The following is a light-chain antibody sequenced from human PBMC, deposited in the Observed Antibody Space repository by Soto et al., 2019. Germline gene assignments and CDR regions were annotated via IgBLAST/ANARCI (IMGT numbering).Light chain of an antibody. V-gene: IGLV1-44*01. J-gene: IGLJ3*02. CDR1: SSNIGSNT. CDR2: SNS. Sequence: QTVVTQPPSASGTPGQRVTISCSGSSSNIGSNTVNWYQHLPGTAPKLLIYSNSQRPSGVPDRFSGSKSGTSASLAISGLQSEDEADYYCAAWDDSLNGWVFGGGTKLTVL. CDR3: AAWDDSLNGWV.